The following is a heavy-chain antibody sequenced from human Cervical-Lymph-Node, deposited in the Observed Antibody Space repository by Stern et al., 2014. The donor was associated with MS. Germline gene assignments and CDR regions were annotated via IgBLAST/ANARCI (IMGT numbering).Heavy chain of an antibody. D-gene: IGHD3-22*01. V-gene: IGHV1-8*01. CDR2: MNPNSGNT. CDR1: GYTFTTYD. CDR3: VRRVGAYYYETSGYSRWFDP. J-gene: IGHJ5*02. Sequence: QMQLVQSGAEVKKPGASVKVSCKASGYTFTTYDINWVRQATGQGLEWMGWMNPNSGNTGYAQQFQGRVTMTRNTSINTAYMELSSLRSEDTAMYYCVRRVGAYYYETSGYSRWFDPWGQGTRVIVSS.